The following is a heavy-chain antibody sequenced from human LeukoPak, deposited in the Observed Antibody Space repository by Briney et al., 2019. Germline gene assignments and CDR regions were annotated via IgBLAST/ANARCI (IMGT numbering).Heavy chain of an antibody. V-gene: IGHV3-30-3*01. CDR1: GFTLSSYA. J-gene: IGHJ4*02. D-gene: IGHD3-10*01. CDR2: ISFDGSIK. Sequence: GRSLRLSCAAAGFTLSSYAIHWVRHAHDNGLEWVAFISFDGSIKYYADSVKGRFTISRDNSNNTLHLQMNSLRAEDTAVYYCARPRITMVRGAPADYWGQGTLVTVSS. CDR3: ARPRITMVRGAPADY.